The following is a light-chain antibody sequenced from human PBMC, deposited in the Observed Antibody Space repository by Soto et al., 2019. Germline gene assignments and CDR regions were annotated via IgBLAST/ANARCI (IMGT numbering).Light chain of an antibody. CDR1: QSVSSN. CDR2: GAS. V-gene: IGKV3-15*01. Sequence: EIVMTQSPATLSVSPGERATLSCRASQSVSSNLAWYQQKPGQAPRLLIYGASTRATAIPARFSGSGSGTEFNLTISSLQSEDFAVYYCQQYNNWPPTFGQGTKVEIK. J-gene: IGKJ1*01. CDR3: QQYNNWPPT.